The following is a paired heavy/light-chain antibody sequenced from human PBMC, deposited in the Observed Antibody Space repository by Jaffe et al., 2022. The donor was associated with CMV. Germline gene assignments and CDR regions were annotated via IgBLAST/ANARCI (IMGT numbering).Light chain of an antibody. CDR2: AAS. CDR3: QQVNSYPLT. CDR1: QGISSY. V-gene: IGKV1-9*01. J-gene: IGKJ4*01. Sequence: DIQLTQSPSFLSASVGDRVTITCRASQGISSYLAWYQQKPGKAPKFLIYAASTLQSGVPSRFSGSGSGTEFTLTISSLQPEDFATYYCQQVNSYPLTFGGGTKVEIK.
Heavy chain of an antibody. D-gene: IGHD2-2*01. CDR1: GFTFSSYA. Sequence: EVQLLESGGGLVQPGGSLRLSCTASGFTFSSYAMSWVRQAPGKGLEWVSAISPSGGHTYYADSVKGRFTFSRDNSKNTLYLQMNSLRAEDTAIYYCATHLTQPRDIVVEPAAHPFDYWGQGTLVTVSS. V-gene: IGHV3-23*01. CDR2: ISPSGGHT. CDR3: ATHLTQPRDIVVEPAAHPFDY. J-gene: IGHJ4*02.